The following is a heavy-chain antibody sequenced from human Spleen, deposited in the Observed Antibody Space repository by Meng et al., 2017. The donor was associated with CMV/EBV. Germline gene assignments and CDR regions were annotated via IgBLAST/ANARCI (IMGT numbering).Heavy chain of an antibody. CDR3: VRDLAKYSDYEGDS. J-gene: IGHJ4*02. D-gene: IGHD5-12*01. V-gene: IGHV1-2*02. Sequence: ASVKVSCKASGYTFTGYYMHWVRQAPGQGLEWMGWINPDSGGTNYAPKFQGRVTMTRDTSIITAYMDLSSLTSDDTAVYYCVRDLAKYSDYEGDSCGQGTLVTVSS. CDR1: GYTFTGYY. CDR2: INPDSGGT.